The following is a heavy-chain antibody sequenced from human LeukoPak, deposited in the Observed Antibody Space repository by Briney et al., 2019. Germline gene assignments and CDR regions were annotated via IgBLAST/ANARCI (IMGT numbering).Heavy chain of an antibody. Sequence: AAVKVSCKASGYTFTNYGISWVRPAPGQGVGWMGWICAHNGHTRYAKNIQGRLTITTDTSTSTAYMDLRSHRSDDRAVYYCVRDFSCGGGTCSDCFDPWGQGTLVTVSS. CDR3: VRDFSCGGGTCSDCFDP. CDR1: GYTFTNYG. D-gene: IGHD2-15*01. CDR2: ICAHNGHT. V-gene: IGHV1-18*01. J-gene: IGHJ5*02.